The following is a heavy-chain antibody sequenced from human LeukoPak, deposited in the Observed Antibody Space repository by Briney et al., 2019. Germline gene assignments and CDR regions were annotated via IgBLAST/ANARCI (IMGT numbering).Heavy chain of an antibody. Sequence: SETLSLTCSVSGGSISSSTYYWGWIRQPPGKGLEWIGSIYYGGSTYYNPSLKSRVTISVDTSKNQFSLKLSSVTAADTAVYYCARSSIAAAGNFDYWGQGTLVTVSS. CDR1: GGSISSSTYY. D-gene: IGHD6-13*01. CDR2: IYYGGST. CDR3: ARSSIAAAGNFDY. V-gene: IGHV4-39*07. J-gene: IGHJ4*02.